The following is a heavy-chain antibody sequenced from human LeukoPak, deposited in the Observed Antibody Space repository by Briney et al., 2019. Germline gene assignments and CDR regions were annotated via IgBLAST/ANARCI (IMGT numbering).Heavy chain of an antibody. CDR2: IKQEGDET. CDR1: GVAFSRYW. Sequence: PGGSLRLSCAASGVAFSRYWMRWVRQAPGKGLEWVANIKQEGDETYYGDSVKGRFTISKDNAKNSVFLQMNSLRVEDTAVHYCGLGLYFYAFDFWGQGTTVTVSS. D-gene: IGHD2/OR15-2a*01. J-gene: IGHJ3*01. CDR3: GLGLYFYAFDF. V-gene: IGHV3-7*03.